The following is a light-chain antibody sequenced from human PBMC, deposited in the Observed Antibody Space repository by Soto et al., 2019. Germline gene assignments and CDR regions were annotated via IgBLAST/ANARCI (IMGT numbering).Light chain of an antibody. V-gene: IGLV3-21*04. CDR2: YDS. J-gene: IGLJ1*01. CDR1: NTGSTS. Sequence: SYELPQPPSVSVAPGKTASITCGGNNTGSTSGHCYQQKPGQAPVLVIYYDSDRPSGIPERFSGSNSGNTATLTISRVEAGDEADYYCQVWDSSSDHLYVFGTGTKLTVL. CDR3: QVWDSSSDHLYV.